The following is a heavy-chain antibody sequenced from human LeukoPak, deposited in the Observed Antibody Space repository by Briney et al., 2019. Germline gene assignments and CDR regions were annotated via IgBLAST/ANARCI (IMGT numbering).Heavy chain of an antibody. J-gene: IGHJ5*02. CDR3: ARLASRQTYYYDSSGYSKFDP. CDR2: IYPGDSDT. CDR1: GYSFTSYW. Sequence: GESLKISCKGSGYSFTSYWIGWVRQMPGKGLEWMGIIYPGDSDTRYSPSFQGQVTISADKSTSTAYLQWSSLKASDTAMYYCARLASRQTYYYDSSGYSKFDPWGQGTLVTVSS. V-gene: IGHV5-51*01. D-gene: IGHD3-22*01.